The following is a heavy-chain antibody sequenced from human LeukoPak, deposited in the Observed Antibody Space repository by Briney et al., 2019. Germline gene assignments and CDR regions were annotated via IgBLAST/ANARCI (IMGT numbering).Heavy chain of an antibody. CDR3: ARELDYGDYVGGPYYFDD. Sequence: SEALSLTCTVSGGSISSNNYYWGWIRQPPGKGLEWIGSIYYSGSTYYNPSLTSRVTISLDTSKNQFSLKVRSATAADTAVYYCARELDYGDYVGGPYYFDDWGQGTLVTVSS. CDR1: GGSISSNNYY. CDR2: IYYSGST. V-gene: IGHV4-39*07. J-gene: IGHJ4*02. D-gene: IGHD4-17*01.